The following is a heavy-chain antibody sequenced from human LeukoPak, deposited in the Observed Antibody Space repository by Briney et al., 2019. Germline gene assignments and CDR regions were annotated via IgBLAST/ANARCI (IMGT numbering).Heavy chain of an antibody. CDR2: ITSDNT. J-gene: IGHJ6*03. Sequence: GGSLRLSCAASGFTFSNYAMSWVRQAPGKGLEWVSDITSDNTYYAESVKGRFTISRDNSKNTLYLQMNSLRAEDTAVYYCAKSSLGAEALMDIWGKGTTVTVSS. CDR3: AKSSLGAEALMDI. D-gene: IGHD1-14*01. V-gene: IGHV3-23*01. CDR1: GFTFSNYA.